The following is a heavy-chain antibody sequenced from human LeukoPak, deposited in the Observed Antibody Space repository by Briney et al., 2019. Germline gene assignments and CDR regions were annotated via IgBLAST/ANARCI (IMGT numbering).Heavy chain of an antibody. CDR2: IYTSGST. CDR3: ARVRFLEWVIDY. V-gene: IGHV4-4*07. CDR1: GGSISSYY. J-gene: IGHJ4*02. Sequence: SSETLSLTCTVSGGSISSYYWSWIRQPAGKGLEWIGRIYTSGSTNYNPSLKSRVTISVDTSKNQFSLKLSSVTAADTAVYYCARVRFLEWVIDYWGQGTLVTVSS. D-gene: IGHD3-3*01.